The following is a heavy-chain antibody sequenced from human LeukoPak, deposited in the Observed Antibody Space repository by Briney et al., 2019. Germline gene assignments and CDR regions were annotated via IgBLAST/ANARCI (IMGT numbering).Heavy chain of an antibody. D-gene: IGHD1-26*01. CDR2: TYYSGST. CDR3: ARHRIVGGYFDY. CDR1: GGSISTSSYY. Sequence: SETLSLTCTVSGGSISTSSYYWGWIRQPPGKGLEWIGNTYYSGSTYYNPSLKSRVTISVDTSKNQLSLKLSSVTAADTAVYYCARHRIVGGYFDYWGQGTLVTVSS. J-gene: IGHJ4*02. V-gene: IGHV4-39*01.